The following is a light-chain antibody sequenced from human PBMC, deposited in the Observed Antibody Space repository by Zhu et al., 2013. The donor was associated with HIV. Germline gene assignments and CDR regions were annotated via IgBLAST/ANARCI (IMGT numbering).Light chain of an antibody. V-gene: IGKV3-20*01. CDR2: GAS. Sequence: DIVLTQSPGTLSLSPGERATLSCRASQSVYGSYLAWYQQKPGQAPRLLIYGASSRATGIPDRFSGSGSGTDFTLTISRLEPEDFAVYYCQQYGSSSLTFGGGTKVEIK. CDR3: QQYGSSSLT. CDR1: QSVYGSY. J-gene: IGKJ4*01.